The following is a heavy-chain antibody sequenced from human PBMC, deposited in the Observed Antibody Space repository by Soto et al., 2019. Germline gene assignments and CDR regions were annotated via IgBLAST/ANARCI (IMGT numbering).Heavy chain of an antibody. CDR1: GGSISSSSYY. Sequence: SETLSLTCTVSGGSISSSSYYWGWIRQPPGKGLEWIGSIYYSGSTYYNPSLKSRVTISVDTSKNQFSLKLSSVTAADTAVYYCARPHIYYYDSSGYYPSDAFDIWGQGTMVTVSS. D-gene: IGHD3-22*01. CDR2: IYYSGST. CDR3: ARPHIYYYDSSGYYPSDAFDI. J-gene: IGHJ3*02. V-gene: IGHV4-39*01.